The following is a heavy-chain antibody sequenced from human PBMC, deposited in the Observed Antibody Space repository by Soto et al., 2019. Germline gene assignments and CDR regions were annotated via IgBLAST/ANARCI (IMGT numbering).Heavy chain of an antibody. J-gene: IGHJ6*02. CDR2: IDPSDSYT. V-gene: IGHV5-10-1*01. CDR1: GYSFTSYW. Sequence: GESLKISCKGSGYSFTSYWISWVRQMPGKGLEWMGRIDPSDSYTNYSPSFQGHVTISADKSISTAYLQWSSLKASDTAMYYCARPSIAAAGEYYYYYYGMDVWGQGTTVTVYS. D-gene: IGHD6-13*01. CDR3: ARPSIAAAGEYYYYYYGMDV.